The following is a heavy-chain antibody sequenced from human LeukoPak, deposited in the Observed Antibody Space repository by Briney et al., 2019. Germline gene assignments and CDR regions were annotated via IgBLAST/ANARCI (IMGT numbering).Heavy chain of an antibody. D-gene: IGHD3-22*01. V-gene: IGHV1-2*02. J-gene: IGHJ4*02. CDR1: GYTFTDNY. CDR3: ARDLRGGQSYYELEY. Sequence: ASVKDPCKTSGYTFTDNYIHWVRQAPGLGLEWMGWITPNTGGTNYAQRFQGRVTMTRDTSITTAYMELSRLRFDDTAVYYCARDLRGGQSYYELEYWGQGTLVTVSS. CDR2: ITPNTGGT.